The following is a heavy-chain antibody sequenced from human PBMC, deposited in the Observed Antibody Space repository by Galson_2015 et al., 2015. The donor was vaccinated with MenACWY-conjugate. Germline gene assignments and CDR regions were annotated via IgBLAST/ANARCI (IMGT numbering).Heavy chain of an antibody. CDR2: ISKSGSPI. CDR3: ARAGTWIHQYFYYMDV. J-gene: IGHJ6*03. CDR1: GFTFTGYE. V-gene: IGHV3-48*03. Sequence: SLRLSCAASGFTFTGYEFNWVRQAPGTGLEWLSYISKSGSPIYYADSVKGRFTIPRDNIKKSLFLEMNSLRAGDTGVYYCARAGTWIHQYFYYMDVWGKGTTVTVSS. D-gene: IGHD5-18*01.